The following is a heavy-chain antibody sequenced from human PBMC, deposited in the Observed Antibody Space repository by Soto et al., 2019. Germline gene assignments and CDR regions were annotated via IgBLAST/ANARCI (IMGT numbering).Heavy chain of an antibody. J-gene: IGHJ4*02. CDR2: INHSGST. D-gene: IGHD3-3*01. Sequence: PSETLSLTCAVYGGSFSGYFWSWIRQPPGKGLEWIGEINHSGSTNYNPSLKSRVTISVDTSKNQFSLKLSSVTAADTAVYYCARARLVRFLAWLSRDYFDYWGQGTLVTVSS. CDR3: ARARLVRFLAWLSRDYFDY. V-gene: IGHV4-34*01. CDR1: GGSFSGYF.